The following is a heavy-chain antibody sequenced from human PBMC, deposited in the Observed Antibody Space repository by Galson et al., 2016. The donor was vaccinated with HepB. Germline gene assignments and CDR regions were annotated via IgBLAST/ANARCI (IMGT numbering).Heavy chain of an antibody. CDR2: ISTGGCT. CDR1: SGSISNANYY. Sequence: SETLSLTCTDSSGSISNANYYWSWIRQPAGKGLEWIGHISTGGCTKYNPSLPSRVTISVDTSKNQFSLKLSSVTAADTAVYYCARGDYFWSGFSIPYYFDYWGQGTLVTVSS. CDR3: ARGDYFWSGFSIPYYFDY. J-gene: IGHJ4*02. V-gene: IGHV4-61*10. D-gene: IGHD3-3*01.